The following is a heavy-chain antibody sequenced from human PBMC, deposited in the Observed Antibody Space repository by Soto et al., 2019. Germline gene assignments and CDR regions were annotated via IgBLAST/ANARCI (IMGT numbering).Heavy chain of an antibody. CDR3: AGSTITTNRYFAY. CDR2: IYSSGST. V-gene: IGHV4-39*01. J-gene: IGHJ4*02. CDR1: GDSSSSTSYY. Sequence: QLQLQESGPGLVKPSETLSLTCTVSGDSSSSTSYYWGWIRQPPGKGLEWIGTIYSSGSTYYNPSLNSRVTISVDTSKNQSFLKVTSVTAADAAVYSCAGSTITTNRYFAYWGRGTLVTVSS. D-gene: IGHD4-4*01.